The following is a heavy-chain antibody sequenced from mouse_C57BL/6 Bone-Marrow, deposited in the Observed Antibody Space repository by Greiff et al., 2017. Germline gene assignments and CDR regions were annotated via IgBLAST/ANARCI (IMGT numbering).Heavy chain of an antibody. CDR3: ASGKNFDY. J-gene: IGHJ2*01. Sequence: ESGPGLVKPSQSLSLTCSVTGYSITSGYYWNWIRQFPGNKLEWTGYISYDGSNNYNPSLKNRISITRDTSKNQFFLKLNSVTTEDTATYYVASGKNFDYWGQGTTLTLSS. CDR2: ISYDGSN. CDR1: GYSITSGYY. V-gene: IGHV3-6*01.